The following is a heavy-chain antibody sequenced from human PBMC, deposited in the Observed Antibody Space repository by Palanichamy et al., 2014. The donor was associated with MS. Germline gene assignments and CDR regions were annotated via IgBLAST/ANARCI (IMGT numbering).Heavy chain of an antibody. CDR1: GATPS. D-gene: IGHD2-2*01. CDR3: ARARYCSGTNCFGGSYYYFMDV. V-gene: IGHV1-69*09. J-gene: IGHJ6*03. CDR2: IIPLLGLA. Sequence: QVQLVQSGAEVKKPGSSVKVSCKASGATPSITWVRQAPGQGLEWMGRIIPLLGLANYAQKFQGRVTITADPSTNTAYLELSSLTSEDTAVYYCARARYCSGTNCFGGSYYYFMDVWGKGTTVTVSS.